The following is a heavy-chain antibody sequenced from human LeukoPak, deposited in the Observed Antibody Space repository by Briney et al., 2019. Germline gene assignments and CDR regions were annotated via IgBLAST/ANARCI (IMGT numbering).Heavy chain of an antibody. CDR2: IYYSGST. J-gene: IGHJ3*02. Sequence: KSSETLSLTCTVSGGSISSSSYYWGWIRQPPGKGLEWIGSIYYSGSTYYNPSLKSRVTISVDTSKNQFSLKLSSVTAADTAVYFCARGPYSYDSSGAFDIWGQGTMVIVSS. CDR3: ARGPYSYDSSGAFDI. CDR1: GGSISSSSYY. D-gene: IGHD3-22*01. V-gene: IGHV4-39*01.